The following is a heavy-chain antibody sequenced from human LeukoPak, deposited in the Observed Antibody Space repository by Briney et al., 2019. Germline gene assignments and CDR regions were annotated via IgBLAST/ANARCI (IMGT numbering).Heavy chain of an antibody. Sequence: SQTLSLTCAVSGGSISSGGYSWSWIRQPPGKGLEWIGYIYHSGSTYYNPSLKSRVTISVDRSKNQFSLKLSSVTAADTAVYYCARDLRAAAAGFDPWGQGTLVTVSS. CDR1: GGSISSGGYS. J-gene: IGHJ5*02. CDR2: IYHSGST. V-gene: IGHV4-30-2*01. D-gene: IGHD6-13*01. CDR3: ARDLRAAAAGFDP.